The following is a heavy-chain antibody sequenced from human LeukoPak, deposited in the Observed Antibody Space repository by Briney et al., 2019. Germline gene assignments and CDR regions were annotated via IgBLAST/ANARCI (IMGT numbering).Heavy chain of an antibody. CDR3: ARDSMIGSLSWFDP. Sequence: SETLSLTCAVYGGSFSGYYWSWIRQPPGKGLEWIGEINHSGSTNYNPSLKSRVTISVDTSKNQFSLKLSSVTAADTAVYYCARDSMIGSLSWFDPWGQGTLVTVSS. D-gene: IGHD3-22*01. V-gene: IGHV4-34*01. CDR2: INHSGST. CDR1: GGSFSGYY. J-gene: IGHJ5*02.